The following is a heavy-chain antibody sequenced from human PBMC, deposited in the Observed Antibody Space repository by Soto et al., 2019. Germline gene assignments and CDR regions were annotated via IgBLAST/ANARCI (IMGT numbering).Heavy chain of an antibody. V-gene: IGHV1-69*01. CDR3: ARSPPRYCSSTSCPGYYYGMDV. D-gene: IGHD2-2*01. CDR2: IIPIFGTA. CDR1: GGTFSSYA. Sequence: QVQLVQSGAEVKKPGSSVKVSCKASGGTFSSYAISWVRQAPGHGLEWMGGIIPIFGTANYAQKFQGRVTITAHESTSTDFMELLRLRCEDTAGYYCARSPPRYCSSTSCPGYYYGMDVWGQGTTVTVAS. J-gene: IGHJ6*02.